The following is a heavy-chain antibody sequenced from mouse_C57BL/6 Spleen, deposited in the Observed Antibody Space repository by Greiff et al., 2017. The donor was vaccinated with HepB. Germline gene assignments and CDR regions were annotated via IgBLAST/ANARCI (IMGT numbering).Heavy chain of an antibody. CDR3: ARIKKIVATYFGD. CDR1: GYTFTSYW. V-gene: IGHV1S81*02. D-gene: IGHD1-1*01. CDR2: TNPTNGRT. Sequence: QVQLQQPGAELVKAGASVKMSCKASGYTFTSYWMHWVKQRLGQGLEWFAETNPTNGRTYYNEKFKSKATLTVDKSSSPAYMLLSGPTFEDSAVYYCARIKKIVATYFGDWGQGTTLTVSS. J-gene: IGHJ2*01.